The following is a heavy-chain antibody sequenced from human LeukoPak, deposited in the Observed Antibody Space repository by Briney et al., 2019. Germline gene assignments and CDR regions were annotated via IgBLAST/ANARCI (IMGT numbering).Heavy chain of an antibody. CDR2: ISSSGSTI. D-gene: IGHD1-26*01. CDR3: ATTTIRLGF. Sequence: TGGSLRLSCAASGFTFSSYEMNWVRQAPGKGLEWVSYISSSGSTIYYADSVKGRFTISRDSAKNTLYLQMNSLRAEDTAVYYCATTTIRLGFWGQGTLVTVSS. J-gene: IGHJ4*02. CDR1: GFTFSSYE. V-gene: IGHV3-48*03.